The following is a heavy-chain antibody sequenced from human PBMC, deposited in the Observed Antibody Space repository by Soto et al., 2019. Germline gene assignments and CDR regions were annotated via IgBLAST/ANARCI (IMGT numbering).Heavy chain of an antibody. CDR3: ARIASTGRGWDV. Sequence: EVQLVASGGGLVQPGGSLRLSCAASGFTFSNYWMSWVRQAPVKGLEWVGNIKQDGSEKNYVDFVEGRFTISRDNAENSLYLQVNSLGVEDTAVYYCARIASTGRGWDVWGQGTTVVVSS. CDR1: GFTFSNYW. J-gene: IGHJ6*02. CDR2: IKQDGSEK. D-gene: IGHD6-13*01. V-gene: IGHV3-7*01.